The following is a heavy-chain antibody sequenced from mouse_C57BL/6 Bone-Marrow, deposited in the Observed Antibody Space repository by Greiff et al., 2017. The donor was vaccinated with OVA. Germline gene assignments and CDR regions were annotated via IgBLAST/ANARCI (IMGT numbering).Heavy chain of an antibody. Sequence: VQLQQSGAELVRPGASVKLSCKASGYTFTDYYINWVKQRPGQGLEWIARIYPGSGNTYYNEKFKGKATLTAEKSSSTAYMQLSSLTSEDSAVYLCARFDGYYDDVWGTGTTVTVSS. J-gene: IGHJ1*03. CDR3: ARFDGYYDDV. D-gene: IGHD2-3*01. CDR1: GYTFTDYY. CDR2: IYPGSGNT. V-gene: IGHV1-76*01.